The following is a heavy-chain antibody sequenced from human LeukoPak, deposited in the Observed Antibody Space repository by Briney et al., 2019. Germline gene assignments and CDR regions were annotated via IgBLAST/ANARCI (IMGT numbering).Heavy chain of an antibody. Sequence: GVSLRLSCGASVFTFSIYAMSCLPQSPGKGLECVSAISGSCGSTYYADSVKGLFTISRDNSKNTLYLQMNSLRAEDTAVYYCANHASGYYNTWFDPWGEGTLVTVSS. V-gene: IGHV3-23*01. CDR3: ANHASGYYNTWFDP. CDR2: ISGSCGST. CDR1: VFTFSIYA. J-gene: IGHJ5*02. D-gene: IGHD3-22*01.